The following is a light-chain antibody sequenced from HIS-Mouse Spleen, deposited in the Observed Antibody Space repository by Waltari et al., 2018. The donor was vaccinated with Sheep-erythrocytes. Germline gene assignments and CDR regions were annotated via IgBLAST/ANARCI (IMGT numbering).Light chain of an antibody. CDR2: EGS. J-gene: IGLJ3*02. Sequence: QSALTQPASVSGSPGQSLTISCPGTSRDVGSYNLVSWYQQHPGKAPKLMIYEGSKRPSGVSNRFSGSKSGNTASLTISGLQAEDEADYYCCSYAGSSTPWVFGGGTKLTVL. CDR3: CSYAGSSTPWV. V-gene: IGLV2-23*01. CDR1: SRDVGSYNL.